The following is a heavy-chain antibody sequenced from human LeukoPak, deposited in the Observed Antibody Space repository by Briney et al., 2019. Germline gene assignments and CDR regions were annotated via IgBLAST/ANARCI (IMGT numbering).Heavy chain of an antibody. CDR1: GGTFSSYA. D-gene: IGHD6-19*01. CDR3: ARESGWYENYGMDV. Sequence: APVKVSCKASGGTFSSYAISWVRQAPGQGLKWMGGIIPIFGTANYAQKFQGRVTITADESTGTAYMELSSLRSEDTAVYYCARESGWYENYGMDVWGQGTTVTVSS. V-gene: IGHV1-69*13. CDR2: IIPIFGTA. J-gene: IGHJ6*02.